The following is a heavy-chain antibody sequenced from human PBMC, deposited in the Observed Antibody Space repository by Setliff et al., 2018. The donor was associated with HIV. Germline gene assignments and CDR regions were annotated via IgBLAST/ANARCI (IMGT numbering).Heavy chain of an antibody. Sequence: SETLSLTCAVSGVSISSGSYYWSWIRQPAGKGLEWIGHIYTSGTTNYNPSLKSRVTISLDTSNNQFSLKLSSVTAADTAVYYCASGRRSSGWYVYHWGQGTLVTVSS. J-gene: IGHJ4*02. CDR3: ASGRRSSGWYVYH. V-gene: IGHV4-61*09. CDR1: GVSISSGSYY. D-gene: IGHD6-19*01. CDR2: IYTSGTT.